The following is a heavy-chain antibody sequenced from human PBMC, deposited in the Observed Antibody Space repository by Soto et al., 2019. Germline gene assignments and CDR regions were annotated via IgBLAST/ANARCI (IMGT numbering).Heavy chain of an antibody. CDR3: ARPSSLPRYVEMATTFDP. Sequence: XVSLRLSFAASGFTFSSYGMNWVRQAPGKGLEWVSYISSSSSTIYYADSVKGRFTISRDNAKNSLYLQMNSLRDEDTAVYHCARPSSLPRYVEMATTFDPRGQGTLVTV. CDR2: ISSSSSTI. V-gene: IGHV3-48*02. J-gene: IGHJ5*02. D-gene: IGHD5-12*01. CDR1: GFTFSSYG.